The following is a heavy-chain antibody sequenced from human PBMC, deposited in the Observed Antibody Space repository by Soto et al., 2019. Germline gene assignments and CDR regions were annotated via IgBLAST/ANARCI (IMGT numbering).Heavy chain of an antibody. CDR2: MNPNSGNT. J-gene: IGHJ5*02. CDR1: VYTFTSYD. CDR3: AQESSAAGTGGFDP. V-gene: IGHV1-8*01. D-gene: IGHD6-13*01. Sequence: QVQLVQSGAEVKKPGASVKVSCKASVYTFTSYDINWVRQATGQGLEWMGWMNPNSGNTGYAQKFQGRVTMTRQTSISPAYMELSSLRSEDTAVYYFAQESSAAGTGGFDPWGQGTLVTVSS.